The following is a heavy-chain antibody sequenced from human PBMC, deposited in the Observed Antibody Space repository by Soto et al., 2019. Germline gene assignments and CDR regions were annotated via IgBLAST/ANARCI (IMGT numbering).Heavy chain of an antibody. D-gene: IGHD6-19*01. CDR1: GGTFSSYT. J-gene: IGHJ4*02. V-gene: IGHV1-69*02. CDR2: IIPILGIA. CDR3: ASSPGYSSGWGRFDY. Sequence: QVQLVQSGAEVKKPGSSVKVSCKASGGTFSSYTISWVRQAPGQGLEWMGRIIPILGIANYAQKFQGRVTITADKARSTAYMELSSLRSEDTAVYYCASSPGYSSGWGRFDYWGQGTLVTVSS.